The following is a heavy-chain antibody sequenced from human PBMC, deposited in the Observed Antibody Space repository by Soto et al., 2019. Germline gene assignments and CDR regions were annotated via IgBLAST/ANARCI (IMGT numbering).Heavy chain of an antibody. CDR3: ARARYCSGGSCYLVYAFDI. V-gene: IGHV4-34*01. J-gene: IGHJ3*02. D-gene: IGHD2-15*01. CDR1: GGSFSTYY. Sequence: QVQLQQWGAGLLKPSETLSLTCAVYGGSFSTYYWSWIRQPPGKGLEYIGEINHSGSTNYNPSLKSRVTMSVDTSKNHYSLKLSSVTAADTAVYYCARARYCSGGSCYLVYAFDIWGQGTMVTVSS. CDR2: INHSGST.